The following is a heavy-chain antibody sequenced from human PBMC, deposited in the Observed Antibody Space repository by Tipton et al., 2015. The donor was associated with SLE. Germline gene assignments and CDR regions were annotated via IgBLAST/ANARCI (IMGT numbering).Heavy chain of an antibody. CDR2: IYYSGST. D-gene: IGHD1-26*01. CDR1: GGSISSYY. Sequence: TLSLTCTVSGGSISSYYWSWIRQPPGKGLEWIGYIYYSGSTNYNPSLKSRVTISVDTSKNQFSLKLGSVTAADTAVYYCARVGVDGSYPSYFDYWGQGTLVTVSS. CDR3: ARVGVDGSYPSYFDY. J-gene: IGHJ4*02. V-gene: IGHV4-59*01.